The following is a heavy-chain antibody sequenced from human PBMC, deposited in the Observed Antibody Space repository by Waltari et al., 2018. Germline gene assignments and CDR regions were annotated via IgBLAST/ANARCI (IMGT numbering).Heavy chain of an antibody. D-gene: IGHD1-1*01. J-gene: IGHJ4*02. CDR3: ANYGQLPSNGDY. V-gene: IGHV3-23*01. Sequence: EVRLLESGGALVQPGGSLRLSCSASGFPFGSFYMIWVLQAPGRGLEWVPTISGPAHETVYADSVKGRFTISRDNSKTTLYLQMNSLRVEDTAMYYCANYGQLPSNGDYWGQGTLVTVSS. CDR1: GFPFGSFY. CDR2: ISGPAHET.